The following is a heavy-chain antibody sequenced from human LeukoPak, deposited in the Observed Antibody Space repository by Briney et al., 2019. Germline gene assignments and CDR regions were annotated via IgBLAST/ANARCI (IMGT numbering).Heavy chain of an antibody. J-gene: IGHJ4*02. CDR3: ARDPTFDY. CDR1: GGSISSGGYY. V-gene: IGHV4-61*02. CDR2: IYTSGST. Sequence: PSETLSLTCTVSGGSISSGGYYWSWIRQPAGKGLEWIGRIYTSGSTNYNPSLKSRVTMSVDTSKNQFSLKLSSVTAADTAVYYCARDPTFDYWGQGTLVTASS.